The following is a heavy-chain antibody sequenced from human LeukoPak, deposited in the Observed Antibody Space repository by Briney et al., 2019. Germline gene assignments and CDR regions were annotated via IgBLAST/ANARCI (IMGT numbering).Heavy chain of an antibody. CDR1: GFTFSSYA. D-gene: IGHD3-22*01. Sequence: GGSLRLSCSASGFTFSSYALHWVRQAPGKGLEYVSGISNNGGSTYYADSVKSRFTISRDNSKNTLYLQMSSLRAEDTAVYYCVKDLYDSSGYYYRSFDYWGQGTLVTVSS. J-gene: IGHJ4*02. V-gene: IGHV3-64D*06. CDR3: VKDLYDSSGYYYRSFDY. CDR2: ISNNGGST.